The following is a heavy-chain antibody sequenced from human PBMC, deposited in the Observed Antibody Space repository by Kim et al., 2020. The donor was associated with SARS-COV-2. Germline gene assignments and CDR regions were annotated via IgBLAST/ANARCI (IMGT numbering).Heavy chain of an antibody. J-gene: IGHJ6*02. V-gene: IGHV3-53*04. Sequence: YYADSVKGRSTSSRHNSKNTLYLQMNSLRAEDTAVYYCARDSSGGYGMDVWGQGTTVTVSS. CDR3: ARDSSGGYGMDV. D-gene: IGHD6-19*01.